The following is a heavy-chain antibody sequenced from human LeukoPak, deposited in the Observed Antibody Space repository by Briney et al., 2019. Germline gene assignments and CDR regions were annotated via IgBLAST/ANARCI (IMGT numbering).Heavy chain of an antibody. CDR3: ARALLYDRGIRGAFDI. CDR2: TRNKANSYTT. J-gene: IGHJ3*02. CDR1: GFTFSDHY. V-gene: IGHV3-72*01. D-gene: IGHD3-22*01. Sequence: GGSLRLSCAASGFTFSDHYMDWVRQAPGKGLEWVGRTRNKANSYTTEYAASVKGGFTISRDDSKNSLYLQMDSLKTEDTAVYYCARALLYDRGIRGAFDIWGQGTMVTVSS.